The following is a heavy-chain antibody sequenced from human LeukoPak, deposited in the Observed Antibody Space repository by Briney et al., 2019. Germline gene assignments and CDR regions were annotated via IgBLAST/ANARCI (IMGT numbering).Heavy chain of an antibody. CDR3: AKDGSYYYDSTPFDY. J-gene: IGHJ4*02. Sequence: GGSLRLSCSASGFTFSRYAMSWVRQAPGKGLECVSAIDGSGGSTHYADSVKGRFTISRDNSKNTLYLQMNSLRAEDTAVYYCAKDGSYYYDSTPFDYWGQGTLVTVSS. CDR2: IDGSGGST. D-gene: IGHD3-22*01. V-gene: IGHV3-23*01. CDR1: GFTFSRYA.